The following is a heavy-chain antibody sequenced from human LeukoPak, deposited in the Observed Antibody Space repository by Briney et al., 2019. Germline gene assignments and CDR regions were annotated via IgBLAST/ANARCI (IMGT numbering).Heavy chain of an antibody. CDR3: ARLEDSGGYRFDY. V-gene: IGHV4-39*01. Sequence: KPSETLSLTCTVSGASISSRSYYWGWIRQSPGKGLEWIGNMYYSGSNHYSPSLNSRVTISRQTSKNQVSLKLSSVTAADSAVYYCARLEDSGGYRFDYWGQGALVTVSS. CDR2: MYYSGSN. D-gene: IGHD3-22*01. J-gene: IGHJ4*02. CDR1: GASISSRSYY.